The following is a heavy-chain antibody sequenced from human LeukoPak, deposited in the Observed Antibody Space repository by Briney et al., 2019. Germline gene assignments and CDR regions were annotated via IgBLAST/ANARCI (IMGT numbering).Heavy chain of an antibody. CDR2: IYYSGST. J-gene: IGHJ4*02. CDR1: GGSISSSNW. Sequence: SETLSLTCAVSGGSISSSNWWSWVRQPPGKGLEWIGYIYYSGSTNYNPSLKSRVTISADTSKNQFSLKLSSVTAADTAVYYCARSPHMGAATHFDYWGQGTLVTVSS. CDR3: ARSPHMGAATHFDY. V-gene: IGHV4-4*02. D-gene: IGHD1-26*01.